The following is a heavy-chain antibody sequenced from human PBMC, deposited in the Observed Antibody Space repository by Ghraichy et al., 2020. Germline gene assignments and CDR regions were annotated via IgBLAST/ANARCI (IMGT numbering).Heavy chain of an antibody. CDR2: IYYSGST. J-gene: IGHJ2*01. V-gene: IGHV4-59*01. CDR3: ARDTRYWYFDL. CDR1: GGSISSYY. Sequence: GSLRLSCTASGGSISSYYWRWIRQPPGKGLEWIGYIYYSGSTNYNPSLKSRVTISVDTSKNQFPLKLSSVTAADTAIYYCARDTRYWYFDLWGRGTRVTVSS.